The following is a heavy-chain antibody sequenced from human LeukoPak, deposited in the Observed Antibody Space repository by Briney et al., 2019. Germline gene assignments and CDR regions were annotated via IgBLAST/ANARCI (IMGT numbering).Heavy chain of an antibody. V-gene: IGHV3-21*01. Sequence: AGGSLRLSCAASGFTFDDYAMNWVRQAPGKGLEWVSSISSSSSYIYYADSVKGRFTISRDNAKNSLYLQMNSLRAEDTAVYYCARVGAGIAAYIDYWGQGTLVTVSS. D-gene: IGHD6-25*01. CDR2: ISSSSSYI. CDR1: GFTFDDYA. J-gene: IGHJ4*02. CDR3: ARVGAGIAAYIDY.